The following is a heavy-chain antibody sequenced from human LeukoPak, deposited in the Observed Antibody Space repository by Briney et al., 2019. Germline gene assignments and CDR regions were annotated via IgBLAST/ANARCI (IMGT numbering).Heavy chain of an antibody. D-gene: IGHD3-10*01. CDR2: IYHTGTT. J-gene: IGHJ4*02. CDR1: GNSISSGYY. CDR3: ARKGRGPYGSVNGYFDY. V-gene: IGHV4-38-2*02. Sequence: SETLSLTCTVSGNSISSGYYWGWIRQPPGKGLEWIGVIYHTGTTYYNSSLKKPSTISVDTSKNQFSLRLNCVTGADTPVYYCARKGRGPYGSVNGYFDYWGQGTLVTVCS.